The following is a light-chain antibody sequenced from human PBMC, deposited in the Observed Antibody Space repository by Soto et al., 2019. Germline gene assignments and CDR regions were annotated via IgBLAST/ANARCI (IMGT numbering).Light chain of an antibody. CDR3: QQYNSYSRT. Sequence: DIQMTQSPSTLSASVGGRVTITCRASQCISSWLAWYQQKPGKAPKLLIYKASSLESGVPSRFSGSGSGTEFTLTISSLQPDDFATYYCQQYNSYSRTFGQGTKVDIK. CDR2: KAS. V-gene: IGKV1-5*03. CDR1: QCISSW. J-gene: IGKJ1*01.